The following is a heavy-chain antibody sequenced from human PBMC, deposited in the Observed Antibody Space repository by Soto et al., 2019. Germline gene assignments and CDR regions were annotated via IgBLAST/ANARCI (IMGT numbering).Heavy chain of an antibody. CDR2: ISYDGSNK. D-gene: IGHD3-22*01. J-gene: IGHJ6*02. CDR1: GFTFSSYG. V-gene: IGHV3-30*18. Sequence: PGGSLRLSCAASGFTFSSYGMHWVRQAPGKGLEWVAVISYDGSNKYYADSVKGRFTISRDNSKNTLYLQMNSLRAEDTAVYYCAKETAYDSSGYYEGYYYYGMDVWGQGTTVTVSS. CDR3: AKETAYDSSGYYEGYYYYGMDV.